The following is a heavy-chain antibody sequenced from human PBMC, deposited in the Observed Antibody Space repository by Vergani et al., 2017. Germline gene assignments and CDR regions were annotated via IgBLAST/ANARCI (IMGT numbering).Heavy chain of an antibody. CDR3: ATGAGPFDI. J-gene: IGHJ4*02. V-gene: IGHV4-4*07. Sequence: QVQMQESGPGLVKTSETLSLTCSASGAPISYWCWSWLRQPAGKGLEWIGRLCPSGRTTYKPSLKSRVTMSIDTSKNQFSLKLTSVTAADTAVYYCATGAGPFDIWGQGTLVTVSS. CDR2: LCPSGRT. D-gene: IGHD7-27*01. CDR1: GAPISYWC.